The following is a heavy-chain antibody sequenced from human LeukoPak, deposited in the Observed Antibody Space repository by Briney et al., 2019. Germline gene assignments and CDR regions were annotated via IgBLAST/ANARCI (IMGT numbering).Heavy chain of an antibody. CDR1: GFTFNNYA. J-gene: IGHJ6*03. D-gene: IGHD6-13*01. CDR2: ITGSGGST. CDR3: ARNQDSSWYYYYMDV. V-gene: IGHV3-23*01. Sequence: PGGSLRLSCAASGFTFNNYAMSWVRQAPGKGLEWVSTITGSGGSTYSADSVKGRLTISRDNSKNTLYLQMNSLRADDTALYYCARNQDSSWYYYYMDVWGKGTTVTVS.